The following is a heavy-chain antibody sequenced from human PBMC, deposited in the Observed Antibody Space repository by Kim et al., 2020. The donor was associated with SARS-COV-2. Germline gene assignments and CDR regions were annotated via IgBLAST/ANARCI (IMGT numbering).Heavy chain of an antibody. D-gene: IGHD6-13*01. CDR3: AKNAGTAADYYFDY. J-gene: IGHJ4*02. Sequence: ADAVKGRFTISRDNAKNTLYLQMSSLRAEEKAVYYCAKNAGTAADYYFDYWGQGTLATVSS. V-gene: IGHV3-23*01.